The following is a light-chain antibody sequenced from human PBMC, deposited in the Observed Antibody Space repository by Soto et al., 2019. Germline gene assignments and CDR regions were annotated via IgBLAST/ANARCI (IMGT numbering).Light chain of an antibody. J-gene: IGLJ2*01. V-gene: IGLV1-44*01. Sequence: QSVLTQPPSVSGPPGQRVTVACSGSISNIGSNTVNWYQKLPGTAPKVVIYSNDERPSGVPDRFSGSKSGTSASLVISGLQSEDEADYYCVSWDYSGNGPVFGGGTKLTVL. CDR2: SND. CDR3: VSWDYSGNGPV. CDR1: ISNIGSNT.